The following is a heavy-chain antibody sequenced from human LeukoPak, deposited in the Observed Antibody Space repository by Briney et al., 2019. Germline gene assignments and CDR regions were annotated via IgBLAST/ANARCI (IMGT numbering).Heavy chain of an antibody. V-gene: IGHV3-30-3*01. J-gene: IGHJ6*02. CDR2: ISYDGSNK. CDR1: GFTFSSYA. D-gene: IGHD2-15*01. Sequence: PGRSLRLSCAASGFTFSSYAMHWVRQAPGKGLEWVADISYDGSNKYYADSVKGRFTISRDNSKNTLYLQMNRLRAEDTALYYYARGPGLLEYYYGMDVWGQGTTVTVSS. CDR3: ARGPGLLEYYYGMDV.